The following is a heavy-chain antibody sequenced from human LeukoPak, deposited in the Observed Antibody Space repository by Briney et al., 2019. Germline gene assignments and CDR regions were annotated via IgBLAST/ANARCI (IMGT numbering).Heavy chain of an antibody. Sequence: GGSLRLSCAASGFTFSDYYMSWVRQAPGKGLEWVSFISSGGSNIYYADSVKGPFTISRDNAKNSLYLQMNRLRAEDTAVYYCARGRGVATISPFFDYWGQGTLVTVSS. CDR1: GFTFSDYY. CDR2: ISSGGSNI. V-gene: IGHV3-11*01. J-gene: IGHJ4*02. CDR3: ARGRGVATISPFFDY. D-gene: IGHD5-12*01.